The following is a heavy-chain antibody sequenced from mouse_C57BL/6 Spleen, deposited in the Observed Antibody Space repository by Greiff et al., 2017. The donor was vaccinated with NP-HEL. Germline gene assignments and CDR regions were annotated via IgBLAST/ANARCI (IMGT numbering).Heavy chain of an antibody. D-gene: IGHD2-2*01. CDR1: GYTFTSYW. Sequence: QVQLQQSGTELVKPGASVKLSCKASGYTFTSYWMHWVKQRPGQGLEWIGNINPSNGGTNYNEKFKSKATLTVDKSSSTAYMQLSSLTSEDSAVYYCARWGVYGYDYFDYWGQGTTLTVSS. J-gene: IGHJ2*01. V-gene: IGHV1-53*01. CDR2: INPSNGGT. CDR3: ARWGVYGYDYFDY.